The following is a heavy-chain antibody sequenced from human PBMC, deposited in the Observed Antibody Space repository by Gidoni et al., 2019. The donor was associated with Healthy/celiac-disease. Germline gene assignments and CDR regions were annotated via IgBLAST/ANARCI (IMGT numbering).Heavy chain of an antibody. D-gene: IGHD2-2*01. CDR2: ISAYNGNT. CDR1: GYTFTRYG. CDR3: ARVTIVVVPAAMGDYYYYYMDV. J-gene: IGHJ6*03. Sequence: QVQLVQSGAEVKKPGASVKVSCPASGYTFTRYGISWLRQAPGQGLEWMGWISAYNGNTNYAQKLQGRVTMTTDTYTSTAYMELRSLRSDDTAVYYCARVTIVVVPAAMGDYYYYYMDVWGKGTTVTVSS. V-gene: IGHV1-18*04.